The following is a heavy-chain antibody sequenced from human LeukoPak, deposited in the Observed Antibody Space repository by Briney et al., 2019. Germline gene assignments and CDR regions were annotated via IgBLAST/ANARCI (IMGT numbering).Heavy chain of an antibody. Sequence: GGSLRLSCAASGFSFTNYAMSWVRQAPARGPEWLSSMKGGGETFYADSVKGRFTISRDNSKNTLYLQMNSLRAEDTAVYYCAKLAGPKRGYSGYEDYWGQGTLVTVSS. J-gene: IGHJ4*02. CDR1: GFSFTNYA. V-gene: IGHV3-23*01. CDR2: MKGGGET. D-gene: IGHD5-12*01. CDR3: AKLAGPKRGYSGYEDY.